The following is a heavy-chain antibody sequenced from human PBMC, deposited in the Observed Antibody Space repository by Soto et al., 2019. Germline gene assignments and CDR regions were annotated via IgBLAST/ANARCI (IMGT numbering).Heavy chain of an antibody. CDR1: GYPFTDYF. Sequence: QAQLVQSGAEGKKPGASVRVSCKTSGYPFTDYFIHWVRQAPGQGREWVGIISLYHHSTSYAQKFQGRLTVTADTSTTTVYMDLSSLTSEDSAVYWCARELYSCGGDCPYYMDYWGQGTLVTVSS. J-gene: IGHJ4*02. D-gene: IGHD2-21*02. V-gene: IGHV1-46*01. CDR3: ARELYSCGGDCPYYMDY. CDR2: ISLYHHST.